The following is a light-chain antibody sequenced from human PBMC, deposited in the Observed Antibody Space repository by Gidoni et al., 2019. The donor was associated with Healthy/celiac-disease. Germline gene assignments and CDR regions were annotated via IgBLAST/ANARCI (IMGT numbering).Light chain of an antibody. CDR3: QQYNNWAPTT. CDR1: QSVSSN. Sequence: EIVMTQSPATLSVSPGERATLSCRASQSVSSNLAWYQQKPGQAPRLLIYGASTRATGIPARFSGSGSGTEFTLTISSLQSEDFAVYYCQQYNNWAPTTFXXXTKVEIK. V-gene: IGKV3-15*01. J-gene: IGKJ1*01. CDR2: GAS.